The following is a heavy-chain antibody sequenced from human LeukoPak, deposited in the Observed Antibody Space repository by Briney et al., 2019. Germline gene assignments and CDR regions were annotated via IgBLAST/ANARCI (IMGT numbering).Heavy chain of an antibody. Sequence: SETLSLTCTVSGGSISSSSYYWGWIRQPPGKGLEWIGSIYYSGSTYYNPSLKSRVTISVDTSKNQFSLKLSSVTAADTAVYYCARVGSSGWPYYYYYYYMDVWGKGTTVTVSS. CDR1: GGSISSSSYY. V-gene: IGHV4-39*07. J-gene: IGHJ6*03. CDR3: ARVGSSGWPYYYYYYYMDV. CDR2: IYYSGST. D-gene: IGHD6-19*01.